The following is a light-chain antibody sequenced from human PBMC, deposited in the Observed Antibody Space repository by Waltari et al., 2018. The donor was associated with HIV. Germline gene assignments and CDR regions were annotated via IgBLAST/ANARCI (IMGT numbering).Light chain of an antibody. CDR2: EVT. J-gene: IGLJ2*01. CDR1: SSDVGNYNL. V-gene: IGLV2-23*02. CDR3: CSYGSSATFVV. Sequence: QSALTQPASVSGSPGQSITISCTETSSDVGNYNLVSLYQQYTGKAPKLLIYEVTTRPSGVSSRFSGSKSGNTASLTISDLQSEDEANYYCCSYGSSATFVVFGGGTRVTV.